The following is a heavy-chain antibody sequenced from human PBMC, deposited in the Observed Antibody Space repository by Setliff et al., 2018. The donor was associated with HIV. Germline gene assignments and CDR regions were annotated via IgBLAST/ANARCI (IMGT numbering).Heavy chain of an antibody. V-gene: IGHV4-34*01. Sequence: ETLSLTCSVYDGSLSGYFWTWIRQSPGKGLEWIGEINYSGTTNYNPSFKSRVTISIDTSKNQFSLKLTSGAAADASLYYCARGRDSSTWYFSHFYYYYYMDVWGKGTTVTVSS. CDR2: INYSGTT. CDR1: DGSLSGYF. J-gene: IGHJ6*03. CDR3: ARGRDSSTWYFSHFYYYYYMDV. D-gene: IGHD6-13*01.